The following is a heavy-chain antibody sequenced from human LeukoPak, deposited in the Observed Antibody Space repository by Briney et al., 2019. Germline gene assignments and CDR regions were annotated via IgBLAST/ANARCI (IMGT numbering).Heavy chain of an antibody. J-gene: IGHJ3*02. D-gene: IGHD1-7*01. CDR1: GFTFSNYA. V-gene: IGHV3-23*01. Sequence: GGSLRLSCSVSGFTFSNYAMHWVRQAPGKGLEWVSLISGGSGNIYYVDSVKGRFTISRDNSKNTLYLQMNSLRAEDTAVYYCAKARGYNWNYMDAFDIWGQRTMVTVSS. CDR2: ISGGSGNI. CDR3: AKARGYNWNYMDAFDI.